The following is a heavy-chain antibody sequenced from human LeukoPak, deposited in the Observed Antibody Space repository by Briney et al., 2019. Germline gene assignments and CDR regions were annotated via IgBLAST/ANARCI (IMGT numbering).Heavy chain of an antibody. CDR3: ARDSWDYYDSSGYSAFDP. V-gene: IGHV7-4-1*02. D-gene: IGHD3-22*01. CDR2: INTNTGNP. CDR1: GYTFTSYA. J-gene: IGHJ5*02. Sequence: ASVKVSCKASGYTFTSYAMNWVRQAPGQGLEWMGWINTNTGNPTYAQGFTGRFVFSLDTSVSTAYLQTSSLKVEDTAVYYCARDSWDYYDSSGYSAFDPWGQGTLVTVSS.